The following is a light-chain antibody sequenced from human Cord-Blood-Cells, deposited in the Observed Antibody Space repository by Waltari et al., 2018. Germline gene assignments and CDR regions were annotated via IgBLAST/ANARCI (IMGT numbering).Light chain of an antibody. CDR3: CSYAGSSTWV. Sequence: QSALTQPAPVSGSPGQSITISCTGTSSAVGSYNLVSWYQQHPGKAPKLMIYEGSKRHSGVSNRFSGSKSGNTASLTISGLQAEDEADYYCCSYAGSSTWVFGGGTKLTVL. J-gene: IGLJ3*02. V-gene: IGLV2-23*01. CDR2: EGS. CDR1: SSAVGSYNL.